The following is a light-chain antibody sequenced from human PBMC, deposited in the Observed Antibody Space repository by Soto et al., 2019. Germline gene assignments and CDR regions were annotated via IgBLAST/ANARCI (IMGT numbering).Light chain of an antibody. V-gene: IGKV3-20*01. CDR2: AAS. CDR3: QQYGTSPLT. CDR1: QSVSINF. Sequence: EIVLTQSPGTLSLSPGERATLSCRASQSVSINFLAWYRQKPGQAPRLLIYAASSRATGIPDRFSGSGSGTDFTLTISRLEPEDFALYYCQQYGTSPLTFGGGTKVDIK. J-gene: IGKJ4*01.